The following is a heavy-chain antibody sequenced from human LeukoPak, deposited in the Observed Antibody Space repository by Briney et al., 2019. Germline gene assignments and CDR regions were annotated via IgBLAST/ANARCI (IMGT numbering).Heavy chain of an antibody. CDR2: INPSGGST. V-gene: IGHV1-46*01. J-gene: IGHJ3*02. CDR3: AKTDTFALGAFDI. Sequence: GASVKVSCKASGYTFTSYYMHWVRQAPGQGLEWMGIINPSGGSTSYAQKFQGRVTMTRDTSTSTVYMELSSLRSEGTAVYYCAKTDTFALGAFDIWGQGTMVTVSS. D-gene: IGHD5-18*01. CDR1: GYTFTSYY.